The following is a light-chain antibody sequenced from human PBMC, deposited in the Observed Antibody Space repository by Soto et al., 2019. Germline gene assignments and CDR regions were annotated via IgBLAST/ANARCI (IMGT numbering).Light chain of an antibody. Sequence: QSALTQPPSASGSPGQSVTISCTGTSSDVGDYDYVSWYQQHPGKAPKLMIYEVSKRPSGVPDRFSGSKSGTSASLAISGLRSEDEADYYCATWDDSLSGVVFGGGTKLTVL. V-gene: IGLV2-8*01. CDR1: SSDVGDYDY. J-gene: IGLJ2*01. CDR2: EVS. CDR3: ATWDDSLSGVV.